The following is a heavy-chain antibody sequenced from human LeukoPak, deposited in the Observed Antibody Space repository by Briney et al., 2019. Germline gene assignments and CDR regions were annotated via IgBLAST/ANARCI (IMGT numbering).Heavy chain of an antibody. CDR1: GGSLSSGGYY. Sequence: PSETLSLTCTVSGGSLSSGGYYWSWIRQHPGKGLEWIGYIYYSGSTYYNPSLKSRVTISVDTSKNQFSLKLSSVTAADTAVYYCARAIYDFWSGYSDYWGQGTLVTVSS. J-gene: IGHJ4*02. V-gene: IGHV4-31*03. D-gene: IGHD3-3*01. CDR3: ARAIYDFWSGYSDY. CDR2: IYYSGST.